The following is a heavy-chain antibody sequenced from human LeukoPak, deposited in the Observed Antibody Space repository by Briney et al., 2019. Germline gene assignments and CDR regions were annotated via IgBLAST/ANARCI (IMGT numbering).Heavy chain of an antibody. D-gene: IGHD3-10*01. CDR1: GYSISSGYY. CDR3: ASQRMVRGVIFDY. J-gene: IGHJ4*02. Sequence: SETLSLTCTVSGYSISSGYYWGWIRQPAGKGLEWIGRIYTSGSTNYNPSLKSRVTISVDTSKNQFSLKLSSVTAADTAVYYCASQRMVRGVIFDYWGQGTLVTVSS. CDR2: IYTSGST. V-gene: IGHV4-38-2*02.